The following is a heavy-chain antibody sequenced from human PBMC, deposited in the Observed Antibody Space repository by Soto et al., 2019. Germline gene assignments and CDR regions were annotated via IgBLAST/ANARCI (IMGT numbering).Heavy chain of an antibody. CDR3: AKDVEYYDFWSGYSPNWFDP. V-gene: IGHV3-30*18. CDR1: GFTFSSYG. J-gene: IGHJ5*02. Sequence: PGGSLRLSCAASGFTFSSYGMHWVRQAPGKGLEWVAVISYDGSNKYYADSVKGRFTISRDNSKNTLYLQMNSLRAEDTAVYYCAKDVEYYDFWSGYSPNWFDPWGQGTLVTVSS. CDR2: ISYDGSNK. D-gene: IGHD3-3*01.